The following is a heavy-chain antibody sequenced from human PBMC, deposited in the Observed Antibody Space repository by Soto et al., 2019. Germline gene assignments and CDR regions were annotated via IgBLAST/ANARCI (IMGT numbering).Heavy chain of an antibody. CDR1: GGSISSGGYY. V-gene: IGHV4-31*03. D-gene: IGHD6-19*01. Sequence: TSETLSLTCTVSGGSISSGGYYWSWIRQHPGKGLEWIGYIYYSGSTYYNPSLKSRVTISVDTSKDQFSMSLTSVTAADTARYYCARMYSSGSGWFHPWGQGTLVTVSS. CDR3: ARMYSSGSGWFHP. J-gene: IGHJ5*02. CDR2: IYYSGST.